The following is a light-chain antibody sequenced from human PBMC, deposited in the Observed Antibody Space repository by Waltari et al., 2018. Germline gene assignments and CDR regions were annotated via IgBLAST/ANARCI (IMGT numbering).Light chain of an antibody. V-gene: IGLV2-14*03. J-gene: IGLJ1*01. CDR2: DVS. Sequence: QSALTQPAPVSGSLGQSIPMSFTGTSRYLGIYNYVPWYQQHPGKAPKLLIYDVSNRPSGVSNRVSGSKSGNTASLTISGLQSEDEADYYCTSFSSDSTPLVFGTGTRVTV. CDR1: SRYLGIYNY. CDR3: TSFSSDSTPLV.